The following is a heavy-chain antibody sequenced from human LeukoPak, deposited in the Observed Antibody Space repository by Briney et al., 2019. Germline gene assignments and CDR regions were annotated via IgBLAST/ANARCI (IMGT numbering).Heavy chain of an antibody. CDR2: IDWDDDK. CDR3: ARHQYSSSWLPFDY. D-gene: IGHD6-13*01. CDR1: GFSLSTSGMC. Sequence: SGPTLVNPTQTLTLTCTFSGFSLSTSGMCVSWIRQPPGKALEWLARIDWDDDKYYSTSLKTRLTISKDTSKNQVVLTMTNMDPVDTATYYCARHQYSSSWLPFDYWGQGTLVTVSS. J-gene: IGHJ4*02. V-gene: IGHV2-70*11.